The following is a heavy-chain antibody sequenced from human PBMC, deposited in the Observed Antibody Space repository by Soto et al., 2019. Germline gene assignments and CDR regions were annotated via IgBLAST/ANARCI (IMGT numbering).Heavy chain of an antibody. D-gene: IGHD2-15*01. Sequence: EVQLLESGGGLVQPGGSLRLSCAASGFTFSTYAMSWVRQAPGKGLEWVSAISGSGASTYYADSVKGRFTISRDNSKDTLYLQMNSLRAEDTAVYYCAKDGAATPLNLRYNKHDYWGQGTLVTVS. CDR3: AKDGAATPLNLRYNKHDY. V-gene: IGHV3-23*01. CDR1: GFTFSTYA. J-gene: IGHJ4*02. CDR2: ISGSGAST.